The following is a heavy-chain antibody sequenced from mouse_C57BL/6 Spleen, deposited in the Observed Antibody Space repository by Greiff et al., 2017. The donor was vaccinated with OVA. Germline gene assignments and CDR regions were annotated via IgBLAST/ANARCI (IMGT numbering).Heavy chain of an antibody. J-gene: IGHJ1*03. Sequence: QVHVKQSGAELVRPGASVTLSCKASGYTFTDYEMHWVKQTPVHGLEWIGAIDPETGGTAYNQKFKGKAILTADKSSSTAYMELRSLASEDSAGYYCTRPYGSSLNFDVWGTGTTVTVSS. D-gene: IGHD1-1*01. CDR2: IDPETGGT. CDR3: TRPYGSSLNFDV. V-gene: IGHV1-15*01. CDR1: GYTFTDYE.